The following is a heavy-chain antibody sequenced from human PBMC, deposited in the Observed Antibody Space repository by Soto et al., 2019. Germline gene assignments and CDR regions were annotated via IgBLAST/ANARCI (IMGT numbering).Heavy chain of an antibody. J-gene: IGHJ5*02. D-gene: IGHD1-26*01. CDR2: ISSSSSTI. CDR1: GFTFSSYS. Sequence: GGSLRLSCAASGFTFSSYSMNWVRQAPGKGLEWVSYISSSSSTIYYADSVKGRFTISRDNAKNSLYLQMNSLRDEDTAVYYCARLYSGSYYEWGNWFDPWGQGTLVTVSS. V-gene: IGHV3-48*02. CDR3: ARLYSGSYYEWGNWFDP.